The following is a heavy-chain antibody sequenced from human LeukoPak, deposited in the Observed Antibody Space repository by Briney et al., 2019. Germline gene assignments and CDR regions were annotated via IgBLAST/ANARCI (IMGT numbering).Heavy chain of an antibody. CDR3: VRASVDTGGAFDV. CDR2: VTHSDFNKANGDIT. J-gene: IGHJ3*01. CDR1: GASISKDY. D-gene: IGHD2-8*02. Sequence: SETLSLTCTVSGASISKDYWAWIRQPPGKGLEWIGYVTHSDFNKANGDITNYNPSLESRVTTSPDTPRNQFSLKLTSMTAADTAIYYCVRASVDTGGAFDVWGQGIVVTVSS. V-gene: IGHV4-59*01.